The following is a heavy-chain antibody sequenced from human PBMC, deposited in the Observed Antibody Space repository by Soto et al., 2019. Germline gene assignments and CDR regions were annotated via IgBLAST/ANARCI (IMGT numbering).Heavy chain of an antibody. CDR2: IIPFFDTA. D-gene: IGHD2-2*01. V-gene: IGHV1-69*13. CDR1: GDTFSSYA. Sequence: SVKVSCKASGDTFSSYAISWVRQAPGQGLEWMGGIIPFFDTANYAQQFQGRVTITADESTGTAYMELSSLRSEDTAVYYCARHDCISSSCYYYYYYVMDVWGQGTTVTVSS. CDR3: ARHDCISSSCYYYYYYVMDV. J-gene: IGHJ6*02.